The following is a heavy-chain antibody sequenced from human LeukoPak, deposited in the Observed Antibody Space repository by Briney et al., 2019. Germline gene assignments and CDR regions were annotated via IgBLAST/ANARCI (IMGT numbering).Heavy chain of an antibody. CDR1: GFTFDDYA. CDR3: ARDGEAFDI. CDR2: ISSSSSTI. Sequence: PGGSLRLSCAASGFTFDDYAMHWVRQAPGKGLEWVPYISSSSSTIYYADSVKGRFTISRDNAKNSLYLQMNSLRAEDTAVYYCARDGEAFDIWGQGTMVTVSS. D-gene: IGHD3-10*01. V-gene: IGHV3-48*01. J-gene: IGHJ3*02.